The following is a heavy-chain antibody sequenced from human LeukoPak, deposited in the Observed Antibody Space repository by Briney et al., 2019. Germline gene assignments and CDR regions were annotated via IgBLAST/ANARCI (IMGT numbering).Heavy chain of an antibody. D-gene: IGHD6-13*01. CDR1: GFTFSRYS. J-gene: IGHJ4*02. Sequence: GGSLRLSCAASGFTFSRYSMNWVRQAPGKGLEWVSSISTGSNYIYYADSVKGRFTISRDNAKDTLYLQVNNLRAEDTAVYYCARGPSSNWSGLDFWGQGTLLTVSS. V-gene: IGHV3-21*01. CDR3: ARGPSSNWSGLDF. CDR2: ISTGSNYI.